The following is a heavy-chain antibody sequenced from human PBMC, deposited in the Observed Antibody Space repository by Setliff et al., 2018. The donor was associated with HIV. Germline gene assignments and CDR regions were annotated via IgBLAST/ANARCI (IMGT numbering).Heavy chain of an antibody. CDR3: AKTVVLTPYVSYYYYMDV. CDR1: GGSLNTGTYY. D-gene: IGHD2-15*01. CDR2: FYYTGST. Sequence: SETLSLTCTVSGGSLNTGTYYWSWIRQPAGKGLEWIGNFYYTGSTDYNPSFKSRVTISLDKSNNQISLNLSSATAADTAVYYCAKTVVLTPYVSYYYYMDVWGKGTTVTVSS. V-gene: IGHV4-61*10. J-gene: IGHJ6*03.